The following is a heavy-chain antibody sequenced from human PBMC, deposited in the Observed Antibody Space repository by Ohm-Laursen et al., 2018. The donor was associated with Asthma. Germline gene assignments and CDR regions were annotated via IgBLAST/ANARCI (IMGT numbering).Heavy chain of an antibody. V-gene: IGHV4-30-4*08. CDR3: ARDSPDYYGSGHYGMDV. CDR2: IYYSGST. J-gene: IGHJ6*02. Sequence: PSETLSLTCTVSGGSISSSSYYWGWIRQPPGKGLEWIGYIYYSGSTYYNPSLKSRVTISVDTSKNQFSLKLSSVTAADTAVYYCARDSPDYYGSGHYGMDVWGQGTTVTVSS. D-gene: IGHD3-10*01. CDR1: GGSISSSSYY.